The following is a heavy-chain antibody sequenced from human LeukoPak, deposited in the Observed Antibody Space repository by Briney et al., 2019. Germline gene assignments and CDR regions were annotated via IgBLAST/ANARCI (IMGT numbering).Heavy chain of an antibody. V-gene: IGHV4-34*01. CDR2: INHSGST. CDR1: GGSFSSYY. CDR3: ARHYCSTSCPYDY. D-gene: IGHD2-2*01. Sequence: SETLSLTCAVYGGSFSSYYWSWIRQPPGKGLEWIGEINHSGSTNYNPSLKSRVTMSVDTSKNQFSLKLSSVTAADTAVYYCARHYCSTSCPYDYWGQGTLVTVSS. J-gene: IGHJ4*02.